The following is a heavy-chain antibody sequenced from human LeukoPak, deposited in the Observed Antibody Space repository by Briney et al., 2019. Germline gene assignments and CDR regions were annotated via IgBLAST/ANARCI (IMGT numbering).Heavy chain of an antibody. V-gene: IGHV1-69*01. D-gene: IGHD3-16*01. J-gene: IGHJ5*02. CDR1: GGTFISYA. CDR2: IIPIFGTA. Sequence: SVKVSCKASGGTFISYAISWVRQAPGQGLEWVGGIIPIFGTANYAQKFQGRVTITADESTSTAYMELSSLRSEDTAVYYCARDLGATSGHNWFDPWGQGTLVTVSS. CDR3: ARDLGATSGHNWFDP.